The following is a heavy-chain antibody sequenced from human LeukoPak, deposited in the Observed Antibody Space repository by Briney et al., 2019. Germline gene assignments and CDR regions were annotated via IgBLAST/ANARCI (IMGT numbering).Heavy chain of an antibody. CDR1: GGSISSYY. J-gene: IGHJ6*02. V-gene: IGHV4-59*01. CDR2: IYYSGST. CDR3: ARVIIAAAGTNGMDV. D-gene: IGHD6-13*01. Sequence: SETLSLTCTVSGGSISSYYWSWIRQPPGKGLEWIGYIYYSGSTNYNPSLKSRVTISVDTSKNQFSLKLSSVTAADTAVYYCARVIIAAAGTNGMDVWGQGTTVTVSS.